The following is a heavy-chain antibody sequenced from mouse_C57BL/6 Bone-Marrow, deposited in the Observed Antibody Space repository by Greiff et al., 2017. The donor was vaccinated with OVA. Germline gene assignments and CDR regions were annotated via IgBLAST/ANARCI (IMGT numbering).Heavy chain of an antibody. J-gene: IGHJ3*01. Sequence: VHLVESGPGLVAPSQSLSITCTVSGFSLTSYAISWVRQPPGKGLEWLGVIWTGGGTNYNSALKSRLSISKDNSKSQVFLKMNSLQTDDTARYYCARNYYGSSLAWFAYWGQGTLVTVSA. CDR2: IWTGGGT. V-gene: IGHV2-9-1*01. CDR3: ARNYYGSSLAWFAY. D-gene: IGHD1-1*01. CDR1: GFSLTSYA.